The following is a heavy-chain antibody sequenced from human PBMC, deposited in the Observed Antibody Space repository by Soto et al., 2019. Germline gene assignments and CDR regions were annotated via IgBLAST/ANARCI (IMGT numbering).Heavy chain of an antibody. D-gene: IGHD3-3*01. V-gene: IGHV3-21*01. J-gene: IGHJ6*03. CDR3: ARATPVQEFWNGSNFYTYMDV. Sequence: EVQLVESGGGLVKPGGSLSLSCGASGFTFSSYTLNWVRQAPGKGLEWVSSISSSGSYISYADSLTGRFTISSDNARKSLYLQMSSLIADVTAIYYSARATPVQEFWNGSNFYTYMDVWGKGTTGNVSS. CDR1: GFTFSSYT. CDR2: ISSSGSYI.